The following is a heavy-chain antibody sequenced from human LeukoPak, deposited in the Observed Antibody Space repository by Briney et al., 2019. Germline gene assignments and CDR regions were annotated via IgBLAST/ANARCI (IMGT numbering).Heavy chain of an antibody. CDR2: ISISSSYI. D-gene: IGHD3-9*01. Sequence: PGGSLRLSCAASGFTFRSYSMNWVRQAPGKGLEWVSSISISSSYINYADSVKGRFTISRDNAKNSLYLQMNSLRAEDTAVYYCARQDYDILTGSYYCDYWGQGTLVTVSS. J-gene: IGHJ4*02. CDR1: GFTFRSYS. CDR3: ARQDYDILTGSYYCDY. V-gene: IGHV3-21*01.